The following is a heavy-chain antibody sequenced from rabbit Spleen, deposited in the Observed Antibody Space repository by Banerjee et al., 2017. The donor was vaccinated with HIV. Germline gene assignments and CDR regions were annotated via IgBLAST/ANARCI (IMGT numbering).Heavy chain of an antibody. D-gene: IGHD7-1*01. V-gene: IGHV1S45*01. CDR2: IYTGSSGDT. Sequence: QEQLEESGGGLVQPEGSLTLTCKASGLDFSSSYWICWVRQAPGKGLEWIACIYTGSSGDTYYASWAKGRFTISKTSSTTVTLQMTSLTAADTATYGCARKSAKDYNTAFDFWGPGTLVTVS. J-gene: IGHJ2*01. CDR1: GLDFSSSYW. CDR3: ARKSAKDYNTAFDF.